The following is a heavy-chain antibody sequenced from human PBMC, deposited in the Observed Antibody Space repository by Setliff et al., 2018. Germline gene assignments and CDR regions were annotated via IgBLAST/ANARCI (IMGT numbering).Heavy chain of an antibody. CDR2: IYYRGDT. CDR1: GGSISSGGFY. Sequence: PSETLSLTCSVSGGSISSGGFYWAWIRQPPGKGLEWIGRIYYRGDTYYNASLKSRLTLSVDASKNQVSLNLRSVTAADTAVYYCARTGTYRYFDYWGQGTQVTVSS. D-gene: IGHD1-1*01. J-gene: IGHJ4*02. V-gene: IGHV4-39*01. CDR3: ARTGTYRYFDY.